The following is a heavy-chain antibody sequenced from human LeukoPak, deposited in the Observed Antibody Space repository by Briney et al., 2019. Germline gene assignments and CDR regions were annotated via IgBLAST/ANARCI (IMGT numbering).Heavy chain of an antibody. CDR3: ARERLGWYKDY. Sequence: PGGSLRLSCAASGFTFSSYSFNWVRQAPGKGLEWISYISSSTSAIYYADSVKGRFTISRDNAKNSLYLQMESQRDDDTAVYYCARERLGWYKDYWGQGTLVTVSS. V-gene: IGHV3-48*02. D-gene: IGHD6-19*01. CDR1: GFTFSSYS. CDR2: ISSSTSAI. J-gene: IGHJ4*02.